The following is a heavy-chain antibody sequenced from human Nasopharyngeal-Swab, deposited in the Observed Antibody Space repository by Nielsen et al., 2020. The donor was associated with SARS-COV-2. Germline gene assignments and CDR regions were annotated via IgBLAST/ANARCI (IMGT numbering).Heavy chain of an antibody. D-gene: IGHD1-26*01. V-gene: IGHV3-43*02. J-gene: IGHJ5*02. CDR3: AKGGWELLNWFDP. Sequence: GESLKISCAASGFTFDDYAMHWVRQAPGKGLEWVSPITGDGIITYYADSVKGRFTISRDNSKNSLYLQMNSLTTEDAALYYCAKGGWELLNWFDPWGQGTLVTVSS. CDR2: ITGDGIIT. CDR1: GFTFDDYA.